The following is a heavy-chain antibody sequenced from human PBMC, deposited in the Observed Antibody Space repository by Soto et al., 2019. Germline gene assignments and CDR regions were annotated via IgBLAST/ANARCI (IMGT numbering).Heavy chain of an antibody. CDR2: ISYDGSNK. CDR3: AKDGSNSYGMDV. J-gene: IGHJ6*02. CDR1: GFTFSSYG. D-gene: IGHD4-4*01. Sequence: GESLKISCAASGFTFSSYGMHWVRQAPGKGLEWVAVISYDGSNKYYADSVKGRFTISRDNSKNTLYLQMNSLRAEDTAVYYCAKDGSNSYGMDVWGQGTTVTVSS. V-gene: IGHV3-30*18.